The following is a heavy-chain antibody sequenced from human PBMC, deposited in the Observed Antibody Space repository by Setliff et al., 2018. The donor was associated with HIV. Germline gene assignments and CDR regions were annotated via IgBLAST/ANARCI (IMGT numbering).Heavy chain of an antibody. D-gene: IGHD2-21*02. CDR3: AREPIGGDDAFDI. J-gene: IGHJ3*02. CDR1: GYTFTNYA. CDR2: INPGNGNT. V-gene: IGHV1-3*01. Sequence: ASVKVSCKASGYTFTNYAIHWVRQAPGQRLEWMGWINPGNGNTKYSQEFQGRVTITRDTSATTAYMELSSLRSEDTAIFYCAREPIGGDDAFDIWGQGTMVTVSS.